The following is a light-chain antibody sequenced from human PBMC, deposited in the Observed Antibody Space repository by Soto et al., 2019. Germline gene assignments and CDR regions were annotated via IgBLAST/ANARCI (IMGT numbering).Light chain of an antibody. V-gene: IGKV1-5*01. J-gene: IGKJ1*01. Sequence: QMTQSPSTLSASVGDRVTITFRASQTISNWLAWYQQRPGKAPQLLISDASRLESGVPSRFSGSGSGTEFTLTISSLQPDDSATYYCQQYSYYRTFGQGTKVDI. CDR3: QQYSYYRT. CDR1: QTISNW. CDR2: DAS.